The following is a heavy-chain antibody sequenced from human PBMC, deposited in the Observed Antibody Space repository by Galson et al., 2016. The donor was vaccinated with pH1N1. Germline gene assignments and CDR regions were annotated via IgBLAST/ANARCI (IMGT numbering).Heavy chain of an antibody. CDR2: INPVFGAT. CDR1: GATFNSYC. D-gene: IGHD2-15*01. V-gene: IGHV1-69*13. Sequence: SVKVSCKASGATFNSYCIHWVRQAPGQGLEWMGDINPVFGATNYAQSFQARVTLTAHDLELTGLRTEDTAIYYCATFSSWSSWRSLDVWGQGTTVTVSS. CDR3: ATFSSWSSWRSLDV. J-gene: IGHJ3*01.